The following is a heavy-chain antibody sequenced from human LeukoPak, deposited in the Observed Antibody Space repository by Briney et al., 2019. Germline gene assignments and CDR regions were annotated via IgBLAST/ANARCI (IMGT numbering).Heavy chain of an antibody. Sequence: ASVKVSCKASGYTFTSYGISWVRQAPGQGLEWMGWISAYNGNTNYAQKLQGRVTMTTDTSTSTAYMELRSLRSDDTAVYYCARAAAPKLGPSDAFDIWGQGTMVTVSS. J-gene: IGHJ3*02. CDR2: ISAYNGNT. V-gene: IGHV1-18*01. D-gene: IGHD7-27*01. CDR1: GYTFTSYG. CDR3: ARAAAPKLGPSDAFDI.